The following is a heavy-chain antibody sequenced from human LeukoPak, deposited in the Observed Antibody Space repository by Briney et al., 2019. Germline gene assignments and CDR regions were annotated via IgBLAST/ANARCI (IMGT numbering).Heavy chain of an antibody. CDR2: ISGYNGNT. V-gene: IGHV1-18*01. Sequence: ASVKVSCKASGYTFTSYDINWVRQATGQGLEWMGWISGYNGNTNYAQKVQGRVTMTTDTSTSTAYMELRSLRSDDTAVYYCARGGSGYCSGGSCPYNWFDPWGQGTLVTVSS. CDR1: GYTFTSYD. J-gene: IGHJ5*02. D-gene: IGHD2-15*01. CDR3: ARGGSGYCSGGSCPYNWFDP.